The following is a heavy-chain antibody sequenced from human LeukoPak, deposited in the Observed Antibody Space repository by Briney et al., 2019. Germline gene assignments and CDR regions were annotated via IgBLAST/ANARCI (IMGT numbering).Heavy chain of an antibody. CDR2: INHSGST. J-gene: IGHJ4*02. V-gene: IGHV4-34*01. CDR3: ARSRGGSGSYHSS. Sequence: SETLSLTCAVYGGSFSGYYWSWIRQPPGKGLEWIGEINHSGSTNYNPSLKSRVTISVDTSKNQFSLKLSSVTAADTAAYYCARSRGGSGSYHSSWGQGTLVTVSS. D-gene: IGHD3-10*01. CDR1: GGSFSGYY.